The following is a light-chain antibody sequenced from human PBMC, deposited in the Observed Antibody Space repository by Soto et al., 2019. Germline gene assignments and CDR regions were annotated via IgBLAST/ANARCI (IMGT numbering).Light chain of an antibody. V-gene: IGKV3-15*01. Sequence: EIVMTQSPVILSVSPGERATLSCRASQNVNSDLAWYQQKPGQAPRILIYRASTRATDIPARISGSRSGTDFTLTISSLQSEDFAVYYCQHYNKWPPLYTFGQGTKLEIK. CDR1: QNVNSD. CDR3: QHYNKWPPLYT. J-gene: IGKJ2*01. CDR2: RAS.